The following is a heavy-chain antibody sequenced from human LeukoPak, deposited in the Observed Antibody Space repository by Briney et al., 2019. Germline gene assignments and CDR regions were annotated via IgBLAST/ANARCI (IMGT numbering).Heavy chain of an antibody. CDR1: GFTFSSYA. CDR2: ISSGSSNT. D-gene: IGHD5-18*01. CDR3: ARGLRSYGHSYYFDY. J-gene: IGHJ4*02. Sequence: GGSLRLSCAASGFTFSSYAMNWVRQAPGKGLEWVSYISSGSSNTHYADSVKGRFTISRDNAKNSLYLQMNSLRAEDTAVYYCARGLRSYGHSYYFDYWGQGTLVTVSS. V-gene: IGHV3-48*04.